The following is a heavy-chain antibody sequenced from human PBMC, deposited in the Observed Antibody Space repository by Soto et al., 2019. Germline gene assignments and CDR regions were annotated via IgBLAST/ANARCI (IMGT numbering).Heavy chain of an antibody. J-gene: IGHJ6*03. V-gene: IGHV4-59*01. D-gene: IGHD6-19*01. CDR2: IYYSGST. CDR3: ARLEAVAGTIYYYYYMDV. CDR1: GGSISSYY. Sequence: SETLSLTCTVSGGSISSYYWSWIRQPPGKGLEWIGYIYYSGSTNYNPSLKSRVTISVDTSKNQFSLKLSSVTAADTAVYYCARLEAVAGTIYYYYYMDVWGKGNPGHRLL.